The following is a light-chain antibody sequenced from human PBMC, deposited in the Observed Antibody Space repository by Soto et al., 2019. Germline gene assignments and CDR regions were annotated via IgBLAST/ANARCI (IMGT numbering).Light chain of an antibody. Sequence: QAVVTQEPSFSVSPGRTVTLTCGLSSGSVSTSYYPSWYQQTPGQAPRTLIYSTNTRSSGVPDRFSGSILGNNAALTITGAQADDEYDYYCVLYMGSGIGVFGGGTKLTVL. V-gene: IGLV8-61*01. J-gene: IGLJ3*02. CDR1: SGSVSTSYY. CDR3: VLYMGSGIGV. CDR2: STN.